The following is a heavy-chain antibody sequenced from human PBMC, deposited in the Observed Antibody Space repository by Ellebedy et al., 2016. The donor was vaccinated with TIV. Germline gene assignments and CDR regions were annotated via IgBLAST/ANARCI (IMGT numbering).Heavy chain of an antibody. D-gene: IGHD6-19*01. CDR3: AKDRYSSGWYGYFDY. CDR1: GFTFDDYA. V-gene: IGHV3-9*01. Sequence: SLKISCAASGFTFDDYAMHWVRHAPGKGLEWVSGISWNSVSIGYADSVKGRFTISRDNAKNSLYLQMNSLRAEDTALYYCAKDRYSSGWYGYFDYWGQGTLVTVSS. J-gene: IGHJ4*02. CDR2: ISWNSVSI.